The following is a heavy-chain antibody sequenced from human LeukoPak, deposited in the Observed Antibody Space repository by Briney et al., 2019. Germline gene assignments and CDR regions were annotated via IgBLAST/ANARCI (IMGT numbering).Heavy chain of an antibody. Sequence: SETLSLTYTVSGGSISSYYWSWIRQPPGKGLEWIGYISYSGSTNYNPSLKSRVTISLDTSKNQFSLKLSSVTAADTAVYYCAGHHPRNTVDFWGQGTLVTVSS. CDR1: GGSISSYY. J-gene: IGHJ4*02. CDR3: AGHHPRNTVDF. V-gene: IGHV4-59*08. D-gene: IGHD2/OR15-2a*01. CDR2: ISYSGST.